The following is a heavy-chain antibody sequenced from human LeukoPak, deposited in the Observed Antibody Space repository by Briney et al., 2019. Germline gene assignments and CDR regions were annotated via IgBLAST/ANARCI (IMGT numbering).Heavy chain of an antibody. CDR2: ISSRSSII. D-gene: IGHD6-13*01. V-gene: IGHV3-48*01. CDR3: AKTLYSSSWYYFDY. CDR1: GFTFSRYS. Sequence: GGSLRLSCAASGFTFSRYSMNWVRQAPGKGLVWLSYISSRSSIIYYADSVKGRFTISRDNSKNTLYLQMNSLRAEDTAVYYCAKTLYSSSWYYFDYWGQGTLVTVSS. J-gene: IGHJ4*02.